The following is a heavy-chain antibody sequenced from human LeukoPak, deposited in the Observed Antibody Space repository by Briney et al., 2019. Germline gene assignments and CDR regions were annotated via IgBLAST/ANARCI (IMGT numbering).Heavy chain of an antibody. Sequence: SVKVSCKASGGTFSSYAISWVRQAPGQGLEWMGRIIPILGIANYAQKFQGRVTITADKSTSTAYMELSSLRSEDTAVYYCAIWNYYDFWSGYTFDPWGQGTLVTVSS. V-gene: IGHV1-69*04. CDR3: AIWNYYDFWSGYTFDP. CDR2: IIPILGIA. CDR1: GGTFSSYA. J-gene: IGHJ5*02. D-gene: IGHD3-3*01.